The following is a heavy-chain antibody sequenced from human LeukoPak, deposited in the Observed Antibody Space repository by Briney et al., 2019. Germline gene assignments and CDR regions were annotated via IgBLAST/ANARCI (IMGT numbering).Heavy chain of an antibody. D-gene: IGHD1-1*01. J-gene: IGHJ3*02. V-gene: IGHV4-34*01. CDR3: PRGLRTHAFDI. CDR2: INHSGST. Sequence: SETLSLTCAVYGGSFSGHYWSWIRQPPGKGLEWIGEINHSGSTNYNPSLKSRVTISVDTSKNQFSLKLSSVTAADTAVYYCPRGLRTHAFDIWGQGTMVTVSS. CDR1: GGSFSGHY.